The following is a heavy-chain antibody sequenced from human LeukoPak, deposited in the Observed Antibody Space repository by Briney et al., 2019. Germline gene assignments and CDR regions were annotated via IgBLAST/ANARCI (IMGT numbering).Heavy chain of an antibody. Sequence: GGSLRLSCAASGFTFSSYSMNWVRQAPGKGPEWVSSISSSSYIYYADSVKGRFTISRDNAKNSLYLQMNSLRAEDTAVYYCATAEDYYDSSGSLTVVDYWGQGTLVTVSS. J-gene: IGHJ4*02. CDR1: GFTFSSYS. D-gene: IGHD3-22*01. V-gene: IGHV3-21*01. CDR3: ATAEDYYDSSGSLTVVDY. CDR2: ISSSSYI.